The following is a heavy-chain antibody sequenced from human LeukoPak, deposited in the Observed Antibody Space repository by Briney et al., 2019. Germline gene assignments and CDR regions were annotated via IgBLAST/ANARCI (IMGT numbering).Heavy chain of an antibody. Sequence: PGGSLRLSCAASRFTFRDYVISWVRQAPGKGVEWVSSISPSGDRTYYAGSVRGRFTLSRDNSKNMVYFQMNSLRAEDTAIYYCAKAYTGYDILTGPTGYYFDYWGQGTLVTVSS. J-gene: IGHJ4*02. CDR1: RFTFRDYV. V-gene: IGHV3-23*01. D-gene: IGHD3-9*01. CDR3: AKAYTGYDILTGPTGYYFDY. CDR2: ISPSGDRT.